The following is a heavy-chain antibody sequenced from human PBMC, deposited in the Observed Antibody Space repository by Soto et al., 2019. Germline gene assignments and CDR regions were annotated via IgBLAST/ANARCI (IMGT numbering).Heavy chain of an antibody. CDR3: VRETGDY. CDR2: ISFDATNK. Sequence: QVQLVESGGGVVQPGRSLRLSCAASGFTFISYGIHWVRQAPGKGLEWVALISFDATNKYYTDSVKGRFTISRDNSGNTVYLQMNSLRTEDTAVYYCVRETGDYWGQGTLVIVSS. CDR1: GFTFISYG. J-gene: IGHJ4*02. V-gene: IGHV3-30*03.